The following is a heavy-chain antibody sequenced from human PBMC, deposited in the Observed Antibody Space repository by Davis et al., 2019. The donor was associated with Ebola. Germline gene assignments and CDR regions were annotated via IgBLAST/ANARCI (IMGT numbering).Heavy chain of an antibody. J-gene: IGHJ6*02. CDR1: GFTFNSYA. CDR3: AEIYWVRYGMDV. Sequence: GGSLRLSCAASGFTFNSYAMHWVRQAPGKGLEWVAVISYDGSNKYYADSVKGRFTISRDNSKNTLYLQMNSLRAEDTAVYYCAEIYWVRYGMDVWGQGTTVTVSS. V-gene: IGHV3-30*04. D-gene: IGHD2-8*02. CDR2: ISYDGSNK.